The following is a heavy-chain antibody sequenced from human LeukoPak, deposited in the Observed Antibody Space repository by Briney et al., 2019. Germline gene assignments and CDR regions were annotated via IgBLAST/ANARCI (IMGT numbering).Heavy chain of an antibody. Sequence: GGSLRLSCAVSGXTVSDNYINWVRQAPGKGLEWVSVIYIGGTTYYTDSVKGRFIISRDNSKNTVYLQMNSLRAEDTAVYYCAGGYRAYDYLDYWGQGTLVTVSS. CDR1: GXTVSDNY. V-gene: IGHV3-66*01. D-gene: IGHD5-12*01. J-gene: IGHJ4*02. CDR3: AGGYRAYDYLDY. CDR2: IYIGGTT.